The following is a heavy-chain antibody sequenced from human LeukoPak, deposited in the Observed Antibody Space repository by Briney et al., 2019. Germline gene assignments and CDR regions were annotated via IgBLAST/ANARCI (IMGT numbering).Heavy chain of an antibody. CDR3: ARDGRFYFDY. V-gene: IGHV3-33*01. J-gene: IGHJ4*02. CDR1: GFTFSSYG. CDR2: IWYDGSNK. Sequence: GGSLRPSYAASGFTFSSYGMHWVRQAPGKGLEWVAVIWYDGSNKYYADSVKGRFTISRDNSKNTLYLQMNSLRAEDTAVYYCARDGRFYFDYWGQGTLVTVSS.